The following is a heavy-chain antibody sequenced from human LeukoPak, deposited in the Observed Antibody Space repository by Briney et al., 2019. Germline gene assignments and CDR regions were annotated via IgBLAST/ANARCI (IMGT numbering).Heavy chain of an antibody. D-gene: IGHD3-9*01. CDR1: GGSISSSSYY. J-gene: IGHJ4*02. CDR3: ARDNPRIRYFEV. V-gene: IGHV4-39*07. CDR2: IYYSGST. Sequence: PSETLSLTCTVSGGSISSSSYYWGWIRQPPGKGLEWIGSIYYSGSTYYNPSLKSRVTISVDTSKNQFSLKLSSVTAADTAVYYCARDNPRIRYFEVWGQGTLVTVSS.